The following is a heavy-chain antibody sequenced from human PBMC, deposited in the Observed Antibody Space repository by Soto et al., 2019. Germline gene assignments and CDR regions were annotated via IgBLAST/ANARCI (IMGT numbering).Heavy chain of an antibody. J-gene: IGHJ4*02. D-gene: IGHD6-13*01. CDR1: VGSISSNY. Sequence: SETLSLTCTVSVGSISSNYWTWIRQPPGKGLEWIGYVYNSGSTNYNPSLKSRVTISEDTSKSQFSLKVNSMTAADTAVYYCARYRREAVAGYTLDNWGQGILVTVSS. CDR2: VYNSGST. V-gene: IGHV4-59*01. CDR3: ARYRREAVAGYTLDN.